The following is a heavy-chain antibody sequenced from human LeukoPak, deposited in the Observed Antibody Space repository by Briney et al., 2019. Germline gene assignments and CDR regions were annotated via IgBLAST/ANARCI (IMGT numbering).Heavy chain of an antibody. V-gene: IGHV3-30*02. Sequence: PGGSLRLSCAASGFTFSSYGMHWVRQAPGKGLEWVAFIRNDGRNKYYADSVKGPFTISRDNSKNTLYLQMNSLRAEDTAVYYCARRGASTGGLDYWGQGTLVTVSS. J-gene: IGHJ4*02. D-gene: IGHD1-1*01. CDR3: ARRGASTGGLDY. CDR1: GFTFSSYG. CDR2: IRNDGRNK.